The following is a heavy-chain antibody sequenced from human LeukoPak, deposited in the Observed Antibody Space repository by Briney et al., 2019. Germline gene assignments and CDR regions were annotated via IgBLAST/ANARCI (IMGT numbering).Heavy chain of an antibody. Sequence: SETLSLTCAVSGYSISSGYYWGWIRQPPGKGLEWIGSIYHSGSTYYNPSLKSRVTISVDTSRNQFSLKLSSVTAADTAVYYCARCERAAQPPFDYWGQGTLVTVSS. CDR3: ARCERAAQPPFDY. CDR1: GYSISSGYY. J-gene: IGHJ4*02. V-gene: IGHV4-38-2*01. CDR2: IYHSGST. D-gene: IGHD6-13*01.